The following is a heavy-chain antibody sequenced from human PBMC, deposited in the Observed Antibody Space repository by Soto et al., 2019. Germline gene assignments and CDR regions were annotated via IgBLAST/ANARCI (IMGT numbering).Heavy chain of an antibody. V-gene: IGHV4-59*12. Sequence: SETLSLPCTGSGGALIISYWSLIRQPPGKGLEWIGYIYYSGSTNYNPSLKSRVTISADKSISTAYLQWSSLKASDTAMYYCARYWHSYSSNYFRGMDGWGQGTKVTVSS. J-gene: IGHJ6*02. CDR2: IYYSGST. CDR3: ARYWHSYSSNYFRGMDG. CDR1: GGALIISY. D-gene: IGHD5-18*01.